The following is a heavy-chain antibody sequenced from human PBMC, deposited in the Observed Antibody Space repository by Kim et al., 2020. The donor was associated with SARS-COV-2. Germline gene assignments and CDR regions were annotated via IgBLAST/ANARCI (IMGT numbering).Heavy chain of an antibody. CDR3: ARDQVPKHAFDI. CDR1: GGSVSSGSYY. J-gene: IGHJ3*02. Sequence: SETLSLTCTVSGGSVSSGSYYWSWIRQPPGKGLEWIGYIYYSGSTNYNPSLKSRVTISVDTSKNQFSLKLSSVTAADTAVYYCARDQVPKHAFDIWGQGTMVTVSS. V-gene: IGHV4-61*01. CDR2: IYYSGST.